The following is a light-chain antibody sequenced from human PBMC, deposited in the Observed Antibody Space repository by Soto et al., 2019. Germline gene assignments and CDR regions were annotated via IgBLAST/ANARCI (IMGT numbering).Light chain of an antibody. CDR2: AAS. CDR1: QNIYNY. Sequence: DIQTTQSPSSLSASVGDRVTVTCRPSQNIYNYLNWYQQKPRKAPKLLIYAASSVQSGVPLRFSGSRSGTYFTLTISSLPPDDFATDYCQETHSTPVNVGQRRRV. V-gene: IGKV1-39*01. CDR3: QETHSTPVN. J-gene: IGKJ5*01.